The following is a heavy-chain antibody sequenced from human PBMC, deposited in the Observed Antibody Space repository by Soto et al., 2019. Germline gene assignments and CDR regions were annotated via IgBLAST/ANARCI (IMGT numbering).Heavy chain of an antibody. CDR3: ARDLGDCSGGSCYYYYYGMDV. CDR2: ISSSSSYI. D-gene: IGHD2-15*01. CDR1: GFTFSSYS. Sequence: WGSLRLSCAASGFTFSSYSMNWVRQAPGKGLEWVSSISSSSSYIYYEDSVKGRFTISRDNAKNSQYLQMNSLIAEVTAVYYCARDLGDCSGGSCYYYYYGMDVWGQGTTVTVSS. V-gene: IGHV3-21*01. J-gene: IGHJ6*02.